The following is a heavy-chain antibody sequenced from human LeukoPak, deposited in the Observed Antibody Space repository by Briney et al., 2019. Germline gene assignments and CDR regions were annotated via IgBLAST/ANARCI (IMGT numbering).Heavy chain of an antibody. CDR3: ARDKRYYDSSAMDV. D-gene: IGHD3-22*01. V-gene: IGHV4-59*01. CDR1: GGSISSYY. J-gene: IGHJ6*02. CDR2: IYYSGST. Sequence: SETLSLTCIVSGGSISSYYWSWIRQPPGKGLEWIGYIYYSGSTNYNPSLKSRVTISLDTSKNQFSLKLSSVTAADTAVYYCARDKRYYDSSAMDVWGQGTTVTVSS.